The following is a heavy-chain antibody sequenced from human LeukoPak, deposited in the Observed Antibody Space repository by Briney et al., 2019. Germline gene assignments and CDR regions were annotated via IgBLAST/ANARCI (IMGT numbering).Heavy chain of an antibody. D-gene: IGHD3-10*02. CDR2: ISNSGSTI. Sequence: PGGSLRLSCAASGFTFSSYSMNWVRQAPGKGLEWVSYISNSGSTIYNADSVKGRFTISRDNAKNSLYLQMNSLRAEDTAVYHCAELGITMIGGVWGKGTTVTISS. CDR3: AELGITMIGGV. CDR1: GFTFSSYS. V-gene: IGHV3-48*04. J-gene: IGHJ6*04.